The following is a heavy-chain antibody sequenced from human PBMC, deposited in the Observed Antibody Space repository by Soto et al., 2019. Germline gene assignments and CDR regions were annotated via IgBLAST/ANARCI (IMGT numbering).Heavy chain of an antibody. Sequence: SETLSLTCTVSGGSISSYSWSRIRQPPGKGLEWIGEIYHSGSTNYNPSLKSRVTISVDTSKNQFSLKLSSVTAADTAVYYCARGSGPSFGELFHWGQGTLVTVSS. D-gene: IGHD3-10*01. CDR1: GGSISSYS. CDR3: ARGSGPSFGELFH. CDR2: IYHSGST. J-gene: IGHJ4*02. V-gene: IGHV4-34*01.